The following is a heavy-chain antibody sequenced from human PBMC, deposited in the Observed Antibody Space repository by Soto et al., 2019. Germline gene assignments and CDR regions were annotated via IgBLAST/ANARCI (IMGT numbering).Heavy chain of an antibody. D-gene: IGHD3-10*01. J-gene: IGHJ6*02. V-gene: IGHV1-69*13. CDR2: IIPIFGTA. Sequence: SVKVSCKASGGTFSSYAISWVRQAPGQGLEWMGGIIPIFGTANYAQKFQGRVTITADESTSTAYMELSSLRSEGTAVYYCAREGRVAVERNYYYGMDVWGQGTTVTVSS. CDR3: AREGRVAVERNYYYGMDV. CDR1: GGTFSSYA.